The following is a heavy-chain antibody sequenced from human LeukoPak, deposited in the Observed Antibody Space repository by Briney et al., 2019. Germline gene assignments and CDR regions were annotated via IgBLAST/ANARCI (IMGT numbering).Heavy chain of an antibody. CDR2: IYYSGST. J-gene: IGHJ4*02. Sequence: SETLSLTCTVSGGSISSSSYYWGWIRQPPGKGLEWIGSIYYSGSTYYNPSLKSRVTISVDTSKNQFSLKLSSVTAADTAVYYCARASYDSSGIWGQGTLVTVSS. D-gene: IGHD3-22*01. CDR3: ARASYDSSGI. V-gene: IGHV4-39*07. CDR1: GGSISSSSYY.